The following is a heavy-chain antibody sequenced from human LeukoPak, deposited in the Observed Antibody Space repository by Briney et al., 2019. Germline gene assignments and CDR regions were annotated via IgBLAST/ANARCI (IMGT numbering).Heavy chain of an antibody. Sequence: GGSLRLSCAASGFTFSSYAMSWVRQAPGKGLEWVSAISGSGGSTYYADSVKGRFTISRDNSKNTPCLQMNSLRAEDTAVYYCAKPLKNDIVVVVAAKYWGQGTLVTVSS. CDR2: ISGSGGST. D-gene: IGHD2-15*01. J-gene: IGHJ4*02. V-gene: IGHV3-23*01. CDR1: GFTFSSYA. CDR3: AKPLKNDIVVVVAAKY.